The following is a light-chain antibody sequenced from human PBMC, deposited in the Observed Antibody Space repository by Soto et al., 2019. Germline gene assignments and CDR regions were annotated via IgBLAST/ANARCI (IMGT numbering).Light chain of an antibody. Sequence: EIVLTQSPATLSLSPGERATLSCRASQSVSSYLAWYQQKPGQAPRLLIYDASNSATGIPARFSGSGSGTDFTLTISSLEPEVFAVYYCQQRSNWPPTFGQGTRLEIK. CDR1: QSVSSY. J-gene: IGKJ5*01. V-gene: IGKV3-11*01. CDR3: QQRSNWPPT. CDR2: DAS.